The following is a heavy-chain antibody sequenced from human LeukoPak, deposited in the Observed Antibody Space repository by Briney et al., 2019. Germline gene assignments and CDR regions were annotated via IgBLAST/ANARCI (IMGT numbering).Heavy chain of an antibody. CDR3: ARVSASGYDCFFDY. D-gene: IGHD5-12*01. J-gene: IGHJ4*02. CDR2: IKQDGSEK. Sequence: PGGSLRLSCAASGFTSSSYWMSWVRQAPGKGLEWVANIKQDGSEKYYVDSVKGRFTISRDNAKNSLYLQMNSLRAEDTAVYYCARVSASGYDCFFDYWGQGTLVTVSS. CDR1: GFTSSSYW. V-gene: IGHV3-7*01.